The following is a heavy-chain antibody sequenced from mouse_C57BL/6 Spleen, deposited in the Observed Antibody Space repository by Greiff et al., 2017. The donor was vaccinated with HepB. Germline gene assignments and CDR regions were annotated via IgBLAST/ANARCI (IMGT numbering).Heavy chain of an antibody. Sequence: QVQLQQPGAELVRPGSSVKLSCKASGYTFTSYWMHWVKQRPIQGLEWIGNIDPSDSETHYNQKFKDKATLTVDKSSSPAYMQLSSLTSEDSAVYYCARYRGDYSNFLDYWGQGTTLTVSS. V-gene: IGHV1-52*01. CDR2: IDPSDSET. CDR1: GYTFTSYW. J-gene: IGHJ2*01. D-gene: IGHD2-5*01. CDR3: ARYRGDYSNFLDY.